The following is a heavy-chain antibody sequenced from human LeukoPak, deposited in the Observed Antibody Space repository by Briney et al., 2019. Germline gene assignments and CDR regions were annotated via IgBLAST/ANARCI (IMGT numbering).Heavy chain of an antibody. CDR1: GYSISSGYF. CDR2: IYYSGST. CDR3: ARQEYYFDY. J-gene: IGHJ4*02. V-gene: IGHV4-38-2*02. Sequence: SETLSLTCTVSGYSISSGYFWGWIRQPPGKGLEWIGSIYYSGSTYYNPSLKSRVTISVDTSKNQFSLKLSSVTAADTAVYYCARQEYYFDYWGQGTLVTVSS.